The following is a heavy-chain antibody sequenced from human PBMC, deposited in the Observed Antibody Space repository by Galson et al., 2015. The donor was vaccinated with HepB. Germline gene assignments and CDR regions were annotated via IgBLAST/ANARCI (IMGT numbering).Heavy chain of an antibody. CDR1: GGTFSSYA. V-gene: IGHV1-69*04. CDR3: ARGGTSPSWHYYYYMDV. D-gene: IGHD2-2*01. Sequence: SVKVSCKASGGTFSSYAISWVRQAPGQGLEWMGRIIPILGIANYAQKFQGRVTITADKSTSTAYMELSSLRSEDTAVYYCARGGTSPSWHYYYYMDVWGKGTTVTVSS. J-gene: IGHJ6*03. CDR2: IIPILGIA.